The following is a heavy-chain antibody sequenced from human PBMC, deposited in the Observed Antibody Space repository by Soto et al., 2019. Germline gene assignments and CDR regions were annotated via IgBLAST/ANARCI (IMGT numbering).Heavy chain of an antibody. Sequence: SETLSLTCAVYGESFSGYYWSWIRQPPGKGLEWIGEINHSGSTNYNPSLKSRVTISVDTSKNQFSLKLSSVTAADTAVYYCARSVNSSGYGVFDYWGQGTLVTVS. CDR2: INHSGST. V-gene: IGHV4-34*01. CDR3: ARSVNSSGYGVFDY. CDR1: GESFSGYY. J-gene: IGHJ4*02. D-gene: IGHD3-22*01.